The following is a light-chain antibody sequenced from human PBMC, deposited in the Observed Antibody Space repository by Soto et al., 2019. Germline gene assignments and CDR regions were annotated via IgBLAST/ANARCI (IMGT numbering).Light chain of an antibody. Sequence: EIVLTQSPDTLSLSPGERATLSCRASQSVSSSYLAWYQQKPGQAPRLLIYGASRRATGIPDRFSGSGSGPDFTLTISRLEPEDFAVYYCQHYGSSRWTFGQGTKVEIK. J-gene: IGKJ1*01. V-gene: IGKV3-20*01. CDR1: QSVSSSY. CDR3: QHYGSSRWT. CDR2: GAS.